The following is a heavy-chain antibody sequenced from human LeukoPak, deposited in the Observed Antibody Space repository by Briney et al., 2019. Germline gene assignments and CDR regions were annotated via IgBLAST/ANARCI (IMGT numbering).Heavy chain of an antibody. CDR3: ARGVAPADY. V-gene: IGHV4-38-2*01. CDR1: GYSISSGYY. J-gene: IGHJ4*02. Sequence: SETLSLTCAVSGYSISSGYYWGWIRQPPGKGLEWIGSIYHSGSTYYNPSLKSRVTISVDTSKNQFSLKMSSVTAADTAVYYCARGVAPADYWGQGTLVTVSS. CDR2: IYHSGST. D-gene: IGHD2-2*01.